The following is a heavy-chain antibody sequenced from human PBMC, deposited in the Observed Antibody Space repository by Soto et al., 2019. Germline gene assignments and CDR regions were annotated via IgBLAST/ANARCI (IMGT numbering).Heavy chain of an antibody. Sequence: SETLSLTCTVSCGSISSGDYYWSWIRQPPGKGLEWIGYIYYSGSTYYNPSLKSRVTISVDTSKNQFSLKLSSVTAADTAVYYCARFPGTAMMYYFDYWGQGTLVTVSS. V-gene: IGHV4-30-4*01. CDR1: CGSISSGDYY. CDR2: IYYSGST. D-gene: IGHD5-18*01. J-gene: IGHJ4*02. CDR3: ARFPGTAMMYYFDY.